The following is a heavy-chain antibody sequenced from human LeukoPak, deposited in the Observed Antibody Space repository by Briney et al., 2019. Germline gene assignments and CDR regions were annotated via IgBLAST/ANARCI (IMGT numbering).Heavy chain of an antibody. D-gene: IGHD3-10*01. CDR3: AKVSWYYYGSGSYSWFDP. V-gene: IGHV3-23*01. Sequence: GGSLRLSCAASGFTFSSYGMHWVRQAPGKGLEWVSAISGSGGSTYYADSAKGRCTISRDNSKNTLYLQMNSLRAEDTAVYYCAKVSWYYYGSGSYSWFDPWGQGTLVTVSS. J-gene: IGHJ5*02. CDR2: ISGSGGST. CDR1: GFTFSSYG.